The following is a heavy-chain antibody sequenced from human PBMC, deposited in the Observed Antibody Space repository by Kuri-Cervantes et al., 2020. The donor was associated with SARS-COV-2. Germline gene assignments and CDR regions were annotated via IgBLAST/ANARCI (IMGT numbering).Heavy chain of an antibody. CDR1: GGSISSGDYY. D-gene: IGHD3-3*01. CDR3: ARYWSGYPPNAFDI. J-gene: IGHJ3*02. CDR2: IYYSGST. Sequence: SETLSLTCTVSGGSISSGDYYWSWIRQPPGKGLEWIGYIYYSGSTYYNPSLKSRVTISVDTSKNQFSLKLSSVTAADTAVYYCARYWSGYPPNAFDIWGQGTVVTVSS. V-gene: IGHV4-30-4*08.